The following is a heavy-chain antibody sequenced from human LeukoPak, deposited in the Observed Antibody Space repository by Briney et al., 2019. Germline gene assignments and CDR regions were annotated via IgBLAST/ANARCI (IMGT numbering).Heavy chain of an antibody. CDR1: GGSISSYY. D-gene: IGHD3-22*01. CDR3: ARGGGWLFEDWYFDL. Sequence: KPSETLSLTCTVSGGSISSYYWSWIRQPPGKGLEWIGYIYYSGSTYYNPSLKSRVTISVDTSKNQFSLKLSSVTAADTAVYYCARGGGWLFEDWYFDLWGRGTLVTVSS. V-gene: IGHV4-59*08. J-gene: IGHJ2*01. CDR2: IYYSGST.